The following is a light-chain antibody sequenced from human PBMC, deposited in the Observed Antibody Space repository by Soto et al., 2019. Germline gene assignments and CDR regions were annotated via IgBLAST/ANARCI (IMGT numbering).Light chain of an antibody. CDR1: QSLLQSNRYNY. J-gene: IGKJ5*01. CDR2: LGS. V-gene: IGKV2-28*01. CDR3: MQSIQLPT. Sequence: DIMMTQSPLSLPVTPGEPASISCRSSQSLLQSNRYNYLDWYLQKPGQSPQVLIYLGSNRASGVPDRFSGSGSGTDFTLKISRVEAEDVGVYYCMQSIQLPTFGQGTRLEIK.